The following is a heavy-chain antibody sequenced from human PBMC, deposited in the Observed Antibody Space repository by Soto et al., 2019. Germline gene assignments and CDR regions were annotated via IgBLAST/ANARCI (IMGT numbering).Heavy chain of an antibody. CDR3: ATLNSFGSDY. Sequence: PGGSLRLSCAASGFTFSSYWMHWVRQTAGKGLVWVSQINSDGSATRYADSVKGRFTISRDNAKNTVYLQMNSLRAEDTAVYYCATLNSFGSDYWGRGTLVTVS. CDR2: INSDGSAT. D-gene: IGHD5-18*01. V-gene: IGHV3-74*01. J-gene: IGHJ4*02. CDR1: GFTFSSYW.